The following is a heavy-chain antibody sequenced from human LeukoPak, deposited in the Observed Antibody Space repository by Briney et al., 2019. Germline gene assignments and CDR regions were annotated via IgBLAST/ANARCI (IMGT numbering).Heavy chain of an antibody. CDR3: ARSGVGATPGGAFDI. CDR2: ISPGDSDT. Sequence: GESLKISCNGSGYIFTSYWIGWVRQMPEKGLEWMGFISPGDSDTRYSPSFQGQVTISADKSISTAYLQWSSLKASDTAMYYCARSGVGATPGGAFDIWGQGTMVTVSS. D-gene: IGHD1-26*01. V-gene: IGHV5-51*01. J-gene: IGHJ3*02. CDR1: GYIFTSYW.